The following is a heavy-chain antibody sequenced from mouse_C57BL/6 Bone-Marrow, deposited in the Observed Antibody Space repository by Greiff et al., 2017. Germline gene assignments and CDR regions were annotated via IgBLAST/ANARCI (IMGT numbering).Heavy chain of an antibody. CDR1: GYAFSSSW. Sequence: VQRVESGPELVKPGASVKISCKASGYAFSSSWMNWVKQRPGKGLEWIGRIYPGDGDTNYNGKFKGKATLTADKSSSTAYMQLSSLTSEDSAVYFCARRYYYGSSYYWYFDVWGTGTTVTVSS. V-gene: IGHV1-82*01. D-gene: IGHD1-1*01. CDR2: IYPGDGDT. J-gene: IGHJ1*03. CDR3: ARRYYYGSSYYWYFDV.